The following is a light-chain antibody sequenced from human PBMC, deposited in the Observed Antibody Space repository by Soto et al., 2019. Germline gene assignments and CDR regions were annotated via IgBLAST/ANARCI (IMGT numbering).Light chain of an antibody. CDR1: SSDVGGYNY. CDR2: DVS. V-gene: IGLV2-8*01. CDR3: SSYGGSNNVV. J-gene: IGLJ2*01. Sequence: QSVLTQPPSASGSPGQSVTISCTGTSSDVGGYNYVSWYQQCPGKAPKLMIYDVSKRPSGVPDRFSGSKSGNTASLTVSGLQAEDEADYFCSSYGGSNNVVFGGGTKLTVL.